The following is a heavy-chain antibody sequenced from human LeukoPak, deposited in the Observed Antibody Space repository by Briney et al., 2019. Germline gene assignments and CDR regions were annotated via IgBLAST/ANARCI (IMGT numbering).Heavy chain of an antibody. CDR2: ISGSGGST. Sequence: PGESLRLSCAASGFTFSSYAMSWVRQAPGKGLEWVSAISGSGGSTFYADSVKGRFTISRDNSKSTLYLQMNSLRAEDTAVYYCAKGLNGYNYGYGVDVWGQGTTVTVSS. CDR1: GFTFSSYA. J-gene: IGHJ6*02. CDR3: AKGLNGYNYGYGVDV. D-gene: IGHD5-18*01. V-gene: IGHV3-23*01.